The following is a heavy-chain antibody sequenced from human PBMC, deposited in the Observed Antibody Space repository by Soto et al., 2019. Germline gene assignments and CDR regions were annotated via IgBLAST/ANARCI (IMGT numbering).Heavy chain of an antibody. V-gene: IGHV3-9*01. CDR2: ISWNSGNI. D-gene: IGHD5-18*01. J-gene: IGHJ4*02. CDR1: GFTFDDYA. Sequence: GGSLRLSCAASGFTFDDYAMHWVRPVLGKGLEWVSSISWNSGNIGYADSVKGRFTTSRDNAKNSLYLQMNSLRPEDTALYYCVRSKGGYSYGTPFDYWGQGTLVTVSS. CDR3: VRSKGGYSYGTPFDY.